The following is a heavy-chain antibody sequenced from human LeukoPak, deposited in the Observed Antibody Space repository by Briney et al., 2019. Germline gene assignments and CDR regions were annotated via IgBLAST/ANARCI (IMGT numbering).Heavy chain of an antibody. CDR1: GFTFSSYA. CDR3: ARRAWGSAI. D-gene: IGHD3-16*01. CDR2: ISYDGSNK. Sequence: GRSLRLSCAASGFTFSSYAMHWVRQAPGKGLEWVAVISYDGSNKYYADSVKGRFTISRDNSKNTLYLQMNSLRAEDTAVYYCARRAWGSAIWGQGTMVTVSS. V-gene: IGHV3-30-3*01. J-gene: IGHJ3*02.